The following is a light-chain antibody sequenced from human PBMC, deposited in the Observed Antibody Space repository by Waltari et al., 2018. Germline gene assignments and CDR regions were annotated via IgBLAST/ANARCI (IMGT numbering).Light chain of an antibody. Sequence: ELVLTQSPGTLSLFPGERATLPCGASQSVSSDYLAWYQQRPGQAPRLLIYGASRRPAGIPDRFSGSGSGTDFTLTITRLEAEDFAVYYCQQYGTSPRTFGQGTKVEIK. J-gene: IGKJ1*01. CDR2: GAS. CDR1: QSVSSDY. CDR3: QQYGTSPRT. V-gene: IGKV3-20*01.